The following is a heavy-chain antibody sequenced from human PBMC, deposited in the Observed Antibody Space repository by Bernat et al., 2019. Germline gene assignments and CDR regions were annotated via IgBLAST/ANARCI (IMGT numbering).Heavy chain of an antibody. J-gene: IGHJ4*02. D-gene: IGHD6-19*01. CDR2: ITDNGGNT. CDR1: GFSFSTYA. V-gene: IGHV3-64D*06. Sequence: EVQLVESGGGLVQPGGSLRLSCSASGFSFSTYAMHWVRQAPGKGLEYVSAITDNGGNTYYAGSVAGRFTISRDNSKNTLNLQMSSLRVEDTAVHYCVMSSSGWYGDWGQGTLVTVSS. CDR3: VMSSSGWYGD.